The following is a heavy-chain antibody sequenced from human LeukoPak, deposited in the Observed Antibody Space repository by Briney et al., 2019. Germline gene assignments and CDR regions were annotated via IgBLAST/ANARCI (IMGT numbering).Heavy chain of an antibody. V-gene: IGHV3-23*01. Sequence: GSLRLSCAASGFTFSSYAMSWVRQAPGKGLEWVSAMSGSAGSTYYADSVKGRFTISRYNSKNTLYLQMNSLRAEDTAVSYCAXXVDFWSGYPQPNWFDPWGQGTLVTVSS. D-gene: IGHD3-3*01. CDR1: GFTFSSYA. J-gene: IGHJ5*02. CDR3: AXXVDFWSGYPQPNWFDP. CDR2: MSGSAGST.